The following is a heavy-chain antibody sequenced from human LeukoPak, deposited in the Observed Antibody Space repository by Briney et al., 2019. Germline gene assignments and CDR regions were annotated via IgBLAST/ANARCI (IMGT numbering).Heavy chain of an antibody. CDR3: ASSYDSSGYYSADFDY. J-gene: IGHJ4*02. D-gene: IGHD3-22*01. Sequence: GGSLRLSCAASGFTFSSYAMHWVRQAPGKGLEWEAVISYDGSNKYYADSVKGRFTISRDNSKNTLYLQMNSLRAEDTAVYYCASSYDSSGYYSADFDYWGQGTLVTVSS. CDR1: GFTFSSYA. CDR2: ISYDGSNK. V-gene: IGHV3-30-3*01.